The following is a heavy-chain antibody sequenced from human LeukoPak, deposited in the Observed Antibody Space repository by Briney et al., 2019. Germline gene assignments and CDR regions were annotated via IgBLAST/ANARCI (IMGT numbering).Heavy chain of an antibody. V-gene: IGHV3-48*03. CDR1: GFTFSNYE. Sequence: PGGSLRLSCAASGFTFSNYEMNWVRHAPGKGLERVSYISSSGSTIYYADSVKGRFTISRDNAKNSLYLQMNSLRAEDTAVYYCARDDSYGLDYWGQGTRVTVSS. CDR2: ISSSGSTI. CDR3: ARDDSYGLDY. J-gene: IGHJ4*02. D-gene: IGHD5-18*01.